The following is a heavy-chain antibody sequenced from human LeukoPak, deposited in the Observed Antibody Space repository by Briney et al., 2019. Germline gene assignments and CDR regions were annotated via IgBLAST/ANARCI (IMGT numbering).Heavy chain of an antibody. CDR1: GFSFNTW. Sequence: PGGSLRLSCVGSGFSFNTWITWVRQAPGKGLEWVANIKEDGTEKYYVDSVKGRFTISRDNGKNSVYLQMNSLRAEDTGVYYCAKDPSDFGSGSYYPPINWFDPWGQGTLVTVSS. CDR2: IKEDGTEK. J-gene: IGHJ5*02. V-gene: IGHV3-7*03. CDR3: AKDPSDFGSGSYYPPINWFDP. D-gene: IGHD3-10*01.